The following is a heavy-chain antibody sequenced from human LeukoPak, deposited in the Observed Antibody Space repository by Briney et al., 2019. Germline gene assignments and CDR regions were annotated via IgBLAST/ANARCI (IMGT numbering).Heavy chain of an antibody. CDR3: ARVGYCSGDRCYLHFDY. CDR2: INPKTGDT. Sequence: GASVKVSCKASGYIFTDYYIHWMRQAPGQGLEWMGWINPKTGDTNYAQKFQGRITMTRDTSITTVYMELNRLTSDDTALYYCARVGYCSGDRCYLHFDYWGQGTLATVSS. J-gene: IGHJ4*02. CDR1: GYIFTDYY. D-gene: IGHD2-15*01. V-gene: IGHV1-2*02.